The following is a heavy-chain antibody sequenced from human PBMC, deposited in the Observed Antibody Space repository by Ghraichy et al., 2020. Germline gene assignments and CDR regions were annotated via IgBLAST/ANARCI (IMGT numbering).Heavy chain of an antibody. V-gene: IGHV4-34*01. Sequence: SETLSLTCAVYGGSFSGYYWSWIRQPPGKGLEWIGEINHSGSTNYNPSLKSRVTISVDTSKNQFSLKLSSVTAADTAVYYCARGIPFYDFWSGYYYYYYGMDVWGQGTTVTVSS. D-gene: IGHD3-3*01. CDR1: GGSFSGYY. CDR3: ARGIPFYDFWSGYYYYYYGMDV. J-gene: IGHJ6*02. CDR2: INHSGST.